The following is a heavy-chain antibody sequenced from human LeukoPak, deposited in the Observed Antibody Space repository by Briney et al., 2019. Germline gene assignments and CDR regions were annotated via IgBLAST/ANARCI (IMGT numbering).Heavy chain of an antibody. V-gene: IGHV3-23*01. D-gene: IGHD3-9*01. Sequence: QPGGSLRLSCAPPGFTFSNNAMSWVRQAPGKGLEWVSGITVSGGSTYYADSVKGRFTISRDSSKNMLYLQMNSLRAEDTAVYYCAKDLKGFDPWGQGTLVTVSS. CDR3: AKDLKGFDP. CDR2: ITVSGGST. J-gene: IGHJ5*02. CDR1: GFTFSNNA.